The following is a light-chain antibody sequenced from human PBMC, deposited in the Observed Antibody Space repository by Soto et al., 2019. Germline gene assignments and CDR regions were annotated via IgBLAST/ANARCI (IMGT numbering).Light chain of an antibody. CDR2: DVS. V-gene: IGLV2-11*01. CDR3: CSSAGSYTFV. J-gene: IGLJ1*01. Sequence: YVLTQPRSLSGSPGQSVTISCTGTSSDVGGSNHVSWYQHHPGKAPKLMIYDVSKWPSGVPDRFSGSKSGNTASLTISGLQAEDEADYYCCSSAGSYTFVFGTGTKVTVL. CDR1: SSDVGGSNH.